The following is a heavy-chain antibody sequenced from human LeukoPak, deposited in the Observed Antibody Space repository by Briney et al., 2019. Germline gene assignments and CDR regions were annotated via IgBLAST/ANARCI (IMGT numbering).Heavy chain of an antibody. J-gene: IGHJ4*02. CDR2: ISYDGSNK. Sequence: GGSLRLSCAASGFTFSSYGMHWVRQAPGKGLEWVAVISYDGSNKYYADSVKGRFTISRDNSKNTLYLQMNSLRAEDTAVYYCARDTGLDNYDFWSGYGPFDYWGQGTLVTVSS. V-gene: IGHV3-30*03. D-gene: IGHD3-3*01. CDR1: GFTFSSYG. CDR3: ARDTGLDNYDFWSGYGPFDY.